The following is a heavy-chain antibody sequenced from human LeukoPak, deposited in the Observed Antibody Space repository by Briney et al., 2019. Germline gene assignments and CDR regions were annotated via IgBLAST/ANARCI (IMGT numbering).Heavy chain of an antibody. CDR1: GYTFTSYY. J-gene: IGHJ6*03. CDR3: AGCSTSCYMVGYYYYYMDV. Sequence: ASVKVSCKASGYTFTSYYMHWVRQAPGQGLEWMGVINPSGGSTSYAQKFQGRVTITADESTSTAYMELSSLRSEDTAVYYCAGCSTSCYMVGYYYYYMDVWGKGTTVTVSS. CDR2: INPSGGST. D-gene: IGHD2-2*02. V-gene: IGHV1-46*01.